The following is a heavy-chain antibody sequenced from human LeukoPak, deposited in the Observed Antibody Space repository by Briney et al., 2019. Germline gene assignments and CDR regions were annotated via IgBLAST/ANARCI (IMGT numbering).Heavy chain of an antibody. CDR2: IYTSGST. CDR3: ASYAGGY. J-gene: IGHJ4*02. Sequence: SETLSLTCTVSGCSISSGSYYWSWIRQPAGKGLEWIGRIYTSGSTNYNPSLKSRATISVDTSKNQFSLKLSSVTAADTAVYYCASYAGGYWGQGTLVTVSS. CDR1: GCSISSGSYY. D-gene: IGHD3-16*01. V-gene: IGHV4-61*02.